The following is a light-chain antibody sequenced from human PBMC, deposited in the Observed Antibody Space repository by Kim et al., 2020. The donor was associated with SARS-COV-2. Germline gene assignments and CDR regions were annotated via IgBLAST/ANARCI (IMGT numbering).Light chain of an antibody. CDR1: QAIGNY. V-gene: IGKV1-17*03. J-gene: IGKJ4*01. CDR2: AAS. Sequence: SASVGDSVTTTCRESQAIGNYLVWFQQKPGKGPKRLIYAASTLESGVPSRFSGSGSGTEFTLTISSLQPEDSATYFCLQHNVYPLTFGGGTKVEI. CDR3: LQHNVYPLT.